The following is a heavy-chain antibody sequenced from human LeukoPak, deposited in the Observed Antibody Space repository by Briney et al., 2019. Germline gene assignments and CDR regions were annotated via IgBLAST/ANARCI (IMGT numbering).Heavy chain of an antibody. CDR1: GYSFTSYW. CDR2: IYPGDSDT. D-gene: IGHD3-22*01. CDR3: ARQWRTYYYDSGGYDEAFDI. V-gene: IGHV5-51*01. Sequence: GESLKISCKGSGYSFTSYWIGWVRQMPGKGLEWMGIIYPGDSDTRYSPSLQGQVTISADKSISTAYLQWSSLKASDTAMYYCARQWRTYYYDSGGYDEAFDIWGQGTMVTVSS. J-gene: IGHJ3*02.